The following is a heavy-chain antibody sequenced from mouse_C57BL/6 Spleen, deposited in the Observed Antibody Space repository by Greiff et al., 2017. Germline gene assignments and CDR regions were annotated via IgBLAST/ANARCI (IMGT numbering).Heavy chain of an antibody. Sequence: QVQLQQPGPELVKPGASVKLSCKASGYTFTSYWMHWVKQRPGQSLEWIGNINPSNGGTNYNEKFKSKDTLTVDKSSSTAYLQLSSLTSADSSGYYCARAGNYDMGRYDFDYWGQGTTLTVSS. CDR3: ARAGNYDMGRYDFDY. V-gene: IGHV1-53*01. CDR2: INPSNGGT. D-gene: IGHD2-4*01. J-gene: IGHJ2*01. CDR1: GYTFTSYW.